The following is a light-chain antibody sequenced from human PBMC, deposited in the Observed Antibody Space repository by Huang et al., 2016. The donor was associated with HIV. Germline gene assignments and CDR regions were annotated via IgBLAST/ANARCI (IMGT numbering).Light chain of an antibody. Sequence: DIQMPQSPSTLSAFVGDSPTTTCRASQNISSWLDWYQQKPGTAPRLLICKISSLESGVPSRFSGSGSGTEFTLTITSLQPDDIGTYYCQYGETFGQGSKVEVK. CDR3: QYGET. J-gene: IGKJ1*01. V-gene: IGKV1-5*03. CDR2: KIS. CDR1: QNISSW.